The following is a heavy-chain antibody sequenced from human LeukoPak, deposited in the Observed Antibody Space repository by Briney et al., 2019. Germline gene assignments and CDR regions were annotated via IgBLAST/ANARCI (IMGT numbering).Heavy chain of an antibody. CDR1: GFTFSSYW. D-gene: IGHD6-13*01. Sequence: GGSLRLSCAASGFTFSSYWMHWVRQAPGKGLVWVSRINTDGSSTSYADSVKGRFTISRDNAKNTLYLQMNSLRAEDTAVYYCARDFPSSSWYPRNWFDPWGQGTLVTVSS. J-gene: IGHJ5*02. CDR2: INTDGSST. CDR3: ARDFPSSSWYPRNWFDP. V-gene: IGHV3-74*01.